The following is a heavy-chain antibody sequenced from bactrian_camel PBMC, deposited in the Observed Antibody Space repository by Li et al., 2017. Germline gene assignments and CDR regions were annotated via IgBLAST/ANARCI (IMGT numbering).Heavy chain of an antibody. CDR1: GYTYYRYC. Sequence: QLVESGGASVQAGGSLTLSCQISGYTYYRYCLGWFREAPGKQREGVAVIASDGTTSYAESVKGRFAITQDNGKNTLYLQMNDLKPEDTAMYYCAADTSGFSGGNCYTLEDDPAIGYWGQGTQVTVS. D-gene: IGHD2*01. CDR2: IASDGTT. CDR3: AADTSGFSGGNCYTLEDDPAIGY. J-gene: IGHJ6*01. V-gene: IGHV3S53*01.